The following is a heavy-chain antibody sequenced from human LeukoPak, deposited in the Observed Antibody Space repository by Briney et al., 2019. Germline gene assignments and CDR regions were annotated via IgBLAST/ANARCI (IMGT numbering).Heavy chain of an antibody. CDR3: ARGYCSGVSCSGFGY. CDR1: GFTFSSRN. CDR2: ISGSSSYM. Sequence: KPGGSLRLSCAASGFTFSSRNMNWVRQAPGKGLEWVSSISGSSSYMYYADSLKGRFTISRDNAKNSLYLQMNSLRAEDTAVYYCARGYCSGVSCSGFGYWGQGTLVTVSS. V-gene: IGHV3-21*01. J-gene: IGHJ4*02. D-gene: IGHD2-15*01.